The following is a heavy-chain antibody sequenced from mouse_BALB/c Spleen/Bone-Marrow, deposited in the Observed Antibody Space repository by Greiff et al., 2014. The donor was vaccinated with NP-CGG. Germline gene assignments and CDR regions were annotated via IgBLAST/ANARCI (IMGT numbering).Heavy chain of an antibody. CDR1: GFSLTSYG. D-gene: IGHD2-3*01. CDR3: ARVYLWYFDV. J-gene: IGHJ1*01. V-gene: IGHV2-9*02. CDR2: IWAGGST. Sequence: VQLQQSGPGLVAPSQSLSITCTVSGFSLTSYGVHWVRQPPGKGLEWLGVIWAGGSTNYNTALMSRLSISKDNSKSQVFLKMNILQTDTTAMYYCARVYLWYFDVWGAGTSVTVSS.